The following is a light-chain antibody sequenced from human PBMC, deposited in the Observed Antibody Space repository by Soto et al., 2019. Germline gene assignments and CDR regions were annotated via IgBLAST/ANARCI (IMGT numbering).Light chain of an antibody. V-gene: IGKV3-20*01. CDR3: HQYGYSPNT. J-gene: IGKJ2*01. CDR2: GAS. CDR1: RSVSSRY. Sequence: EIVLTQSPGTLSLSPGERATLSCRASRSVSSRYLAWYQQKPGQAPRLLIYGASSRATGIPDRFSGSGSGTDFTLTITGLEPEDFAVYHCHQYGYSPNTFGQGTKPEIK.